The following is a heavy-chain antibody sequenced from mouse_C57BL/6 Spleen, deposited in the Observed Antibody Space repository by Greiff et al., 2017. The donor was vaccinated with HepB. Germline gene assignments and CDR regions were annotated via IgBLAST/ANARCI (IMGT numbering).Heavy chain of an antibody. Sequence: EVQRVESGEGLVKPGGSLKLSCAASGFTFSSYAMSWVRQTPEKRLEWVAYISSGGDYIYYADTVKGRVTISRDNSRNTLYLQMSSLKSEDTAMYYCTRDPPRIIPSWYFDVWGTGTTVTVSS. J-gene: IGHJ1*03. V-gene: IGHV5-9-1*02. CDR1: GFTFSSYA. CDR2: ISSGGDYI. D-gene: IGHD2-4*01. CDR3: TRDPPRIIPSWYFDV.